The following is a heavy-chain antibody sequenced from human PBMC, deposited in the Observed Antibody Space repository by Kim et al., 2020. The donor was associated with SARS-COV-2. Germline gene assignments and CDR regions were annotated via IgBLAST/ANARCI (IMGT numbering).Heavy chain of an antibody. J-gene: IGHJ4*02. CDR2: GGST. Sequence: GGSTYYADSVKGRFTISRDNSKNTMYLQMNSLRAEDTAVYYCASVYGENWGQGTLVTVSS. D-gene: IGHD1-20*01. V-gene: IGHV3-53*01. CDR3: ASVYGEN.